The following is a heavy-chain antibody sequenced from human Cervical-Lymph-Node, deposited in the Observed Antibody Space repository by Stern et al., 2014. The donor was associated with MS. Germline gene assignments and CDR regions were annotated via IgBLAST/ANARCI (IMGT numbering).Heavy chain of an antibody. CDR1: GFTLGANW. D-gene: IGHD1-1*01. Sequence: EVQLVESGGGLVQPGGSLRLSCVAPGFTLGANWMNWVRQAPGKGPEWVASIKEDESERKYVESVKGRFTISRDNAQNSLYLHIHSLRVDDTAVYYCVRGHCNDGCTHYRPFAMWGRGTLVTVSS. V-gene: IGHV3-7*01. CDR2: IKEDESER. J-gene: IGHJ3*02. CDR3: VRGHCNDGCTHYRPFAM.